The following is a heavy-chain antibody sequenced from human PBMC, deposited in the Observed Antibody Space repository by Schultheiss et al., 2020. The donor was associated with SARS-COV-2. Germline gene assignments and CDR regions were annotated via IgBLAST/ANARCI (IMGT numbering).Heavy chain of an antibody. V-gene: IGHV3-15*01. D-gene: IGHD6-19*01. CDR3: AGSSADPWYFDL. CDR1: GFTFSNAW. Sequence: GGSLRLSCAASGFTFSNAWMSWVRQAPGKGLEWVGRIKSKTDGGTTDYAAPVKGRFTISRDDSKNTLYLQMNSLRAEDTAVYYCAGSSADPWYFDLWGRGTLVTVSS. CDR2: IKSKTDGGTT. J-gene: IGHJ2*01.